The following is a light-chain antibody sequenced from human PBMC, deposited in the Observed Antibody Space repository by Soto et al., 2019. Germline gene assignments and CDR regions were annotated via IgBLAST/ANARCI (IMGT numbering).Light chain of an antibody. CDR3: QQRSNWPLT. Sequence: EIVLTQSPATLSLSPGERATLYCRASQSVSSNLAWYQQEPGQAPRLLIYDASNRATGIPARFSGSGSGTDFTLTISSLEPEDFAVYYCQQRSNWPLTFGGGTKVEIK. CDR2: DAS. J-gene: IGKJ4*01. V-gene: IGKV3-11*01. CDR1: QSVSSN.